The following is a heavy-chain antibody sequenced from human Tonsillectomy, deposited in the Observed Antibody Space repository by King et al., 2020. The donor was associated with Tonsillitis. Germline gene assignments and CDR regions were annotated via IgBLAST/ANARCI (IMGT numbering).Heavy chain of an antibody. CDR1: GGSIRSNNYY. CDR2: LYYTGTA. J-gene: IGHJ3*02. D-gene: IGHD3-3*01. Sequence: QLQESGPGLVKPSETLSLTCSVSGGSIRSNNYYWAWIRQPPGKGLEWIGSLYYTGTAYYNTSLESRVTISIDTAKKQVSLKLTSVTAADTAVYFCARRGTSYDFWSADAFDIWGQGTMVTVS. CDR3: ARRGTSYDFWSADAFDI. V-gene: IGHV4-39*01.